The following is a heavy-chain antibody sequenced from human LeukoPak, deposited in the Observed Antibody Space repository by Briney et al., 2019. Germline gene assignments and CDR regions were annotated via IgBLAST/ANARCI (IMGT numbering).Heavy chain of an antibody. CDR1: GFTFSSYW. Sequence: GGSLRLSCAASGFTFSSYWMHWVRQAPGKGLEWVSRIKSDGSTRYADSVKGRFTISRDNAKNTVSLQMTSLRAEDTGVYYCARAPSEIGGYYPEYFRHWGQGTLVIVSS. CDR2: IKSDGST. CDR3: ARAPSEIGGYYPEYFRH. V-gene: IGHV3-74*01. D-gene: IGHD3-22*01. J-gene: IGHJ1*01.